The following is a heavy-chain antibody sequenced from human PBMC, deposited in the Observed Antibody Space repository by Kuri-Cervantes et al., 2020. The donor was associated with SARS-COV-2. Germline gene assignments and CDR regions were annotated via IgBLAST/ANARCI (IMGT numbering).Heavy chain of an antibody. CDR2: INPDGSYT. Sequence: GESLKISCAASGFTFSNAWIHWVRQAPGKGLVWVSRINPDGSYTNSADSVKGRFTLSRDNAKNMLFLQMNSLRAEDTAVYYCVRDGDHWNFDYWGQGTLVTVSS. J-gene: IGHJ4*02. D-gene: IGHD1-1*01. CDR3: VRDGDHWNFDY. CDR1: GFTFSNAW. V-gene: IGHV3-74*01.